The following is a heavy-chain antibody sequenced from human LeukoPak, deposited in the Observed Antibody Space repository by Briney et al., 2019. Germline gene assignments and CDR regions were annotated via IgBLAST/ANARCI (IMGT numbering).Heavy chain of an antibody. J-gene: IGHJ4*02. CDR3: ATGDIVVVPAATF. V-gene: IGHV3-30*03. D-gene: IGHD2-2*01. CDR1: GFTFSSYG. CDR2: ISYDGSNK. Sequence: GRSLRLSCAASGFTFSSYGMHWVRQAPGKGLEWVAVISYDGSNKYYADSVKGRFTISRDNSKNTLYLRMNSLRAEDTAVYYCATGDIVVVPAATFWGQGTLVTVSS.